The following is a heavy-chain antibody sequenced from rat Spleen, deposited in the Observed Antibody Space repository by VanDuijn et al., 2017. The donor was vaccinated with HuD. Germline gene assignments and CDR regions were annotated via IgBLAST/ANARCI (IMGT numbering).Heavy chain of an antibody. Sequence: EVQLVESGGGLVQPGRSLKLSCVASGFTFNYYWMTWIRQAPGKGLEWVASITNASGSTHYPDSVKGRFTISRDDAKSTLYLKVNSLRSEDTATYYCSRAGDGSYYAYFDYWGQGVMVTVSS. CDR2: ITNASGST. CDR1: GFTFNYYW. D-gene: IGHD1-12*02. CDR3: SRAGDGSYYAYFDY. J-gene: IGHJ2*01. V-gene: IGHV5-31*01.